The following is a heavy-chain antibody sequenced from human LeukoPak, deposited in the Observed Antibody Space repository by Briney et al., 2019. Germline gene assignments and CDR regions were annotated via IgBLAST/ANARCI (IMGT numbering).Heavy chain of an antibody. Sequence: SETLSLTCTVSGSSISSYYWTWIRQPPGKGLEWIGYIYYSGSTNHSPSLKSRVTILVDPSKNQSSLKLTSVTAADTAVYYCARGRDTKYGSSWYVDYWGQGTLVTVSS. D-gene: IGHD6-13*01. J-gene: IGHJ4*02. V-gene: IGHV4-59*01. CDR2: IYYSGST. CDR1: GSSISSYY. CDR3: ARGRDTKYGSSWYVDY.